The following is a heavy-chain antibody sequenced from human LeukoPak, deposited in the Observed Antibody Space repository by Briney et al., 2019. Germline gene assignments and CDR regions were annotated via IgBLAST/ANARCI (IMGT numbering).Heavy chain of an antibody. J-gene: IGHJ4*02. V-gene: IGHV4-4*07. CDR2: IYTRGST. CDR1: GGSISGYY. Sequence: SETLSLTCTVSGGSISGYYWNWIRQPAGKGLEWDGRIYTRGSTNFNPSLKSRVTMSVDTSKNQLSLKLFSVTAADTAVYYCARDLGGYNYGYSFDYWGQGTLVSVSS. CDR3: ARDLGGYNYGYSFDY. D-gene: IGHD5-18*01.